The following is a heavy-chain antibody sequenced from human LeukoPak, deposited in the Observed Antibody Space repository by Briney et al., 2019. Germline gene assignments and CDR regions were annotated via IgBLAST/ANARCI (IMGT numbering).Heavy chain of an antibody. J-gene: IGHJ4*02. Sequence: GGSLRLSCAASGFTVSSNYMSWVRQAPGKGLEWVSGISESGGSTYYVDSVKGRFTSSRDNSKNTLYLQMNNLRAEDTAAYYCAKGSFWGQGTLVTVSS. CDR2: ISESGGST. V-gene: IGHV3-23*01. CDR1: GFTVSSNY. D-gene: IGHD3-10*01. CDR3: AKGSF.